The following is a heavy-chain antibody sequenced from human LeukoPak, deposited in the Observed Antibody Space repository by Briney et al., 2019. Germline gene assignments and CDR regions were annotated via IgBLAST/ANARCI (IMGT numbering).Heavy chain of an antibody. CDR3: ARLRYCSSTSCPFYYYYMDV. J-gene: IGHJ6*03. CDR1: GGSISSGSYY. Sequence: SQTLSLTCTVSGGSISSGSYYWSWIRQPAGKGLEWIGRMYTSGSTNYNPSLKSRVTISVDTSKNQFSLKLSSVTAADTAVYYCARLRYCSSTSCPFYYYYMDVWGKGTTVTVSS. D-gene: IGHD2-2*01. V-gene: IGHV4-61*02. CDR2: MYTSGST.